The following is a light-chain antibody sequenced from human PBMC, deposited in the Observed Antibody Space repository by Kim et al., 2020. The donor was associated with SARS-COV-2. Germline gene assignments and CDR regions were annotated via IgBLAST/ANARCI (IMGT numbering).Light chain of an antibody. V-gene: IGLV2-14*03. J-gene: IGLJ3*02. CDR1: NTDVGGYNY. CDR2: DVR. Sequence: GQSITIACTGTNTDVGGYNYVSWYQQYPGEAPLVLFYDVRRRPSGVSDRFSGAKNVRTTSLTISGLRTEDEADYYCSSYSSSGTRVFGGGTKVTVL. CDR3: SSYSSSGTRV.